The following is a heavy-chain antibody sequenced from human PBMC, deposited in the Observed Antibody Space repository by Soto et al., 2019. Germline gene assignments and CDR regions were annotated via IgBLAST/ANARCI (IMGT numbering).Heavy chain of an antibody. Sequence: QLQLQESGPGLVKPSETLSLTCTVSGGSINSNNYFWGWIRQPPGKGLEWIGSIYYSGSTYYNPSLKSRVTISIDTSKKQFSLRLTSVTAADTAVYYCACSFSGTYQPEGYFDYWGQGTLVTVSS. CDR2: IYYSGST. CDR1: GGSINSNNYF. D-gene: IGHD1-26*01. J-gene: IGHJ4*02. CDR3: ACSFSGTYQPEGYFDY. V-gene: IGHV4-39*01.